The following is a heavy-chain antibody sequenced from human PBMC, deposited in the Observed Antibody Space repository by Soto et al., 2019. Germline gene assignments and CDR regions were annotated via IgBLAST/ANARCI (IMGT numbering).Heavy chain of an antibody. D-gene: IGHD3-3*01. V-gene: IGHV1-2*02. CDR2: INPNNGYT. CDR3: AKAKFDFWSGYWSPSLDF. CDR1: RYTFTSYY. Sequence: GXSVKVSSKASRYTFTSYYIHWVRQAPVQGLEWMGWINPNNGYTKYTQKFQGSVTVTRDTSITTAYLELNRLQSDDTAVYYCAKAKFDFWSGYWSPSLDFWGQGTLVTVSS. J-gene: IGHJ4*02.